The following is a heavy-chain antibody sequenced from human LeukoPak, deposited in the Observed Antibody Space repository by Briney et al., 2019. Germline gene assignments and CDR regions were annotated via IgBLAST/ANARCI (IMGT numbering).Heavy chain of an antibody. V-gene: IGHV4-30-4*01. CDR1: GGSISSGDYY. J-gene: IGHJ5*02. Sequence: SQTLSLTCTVSGGSISSGDYYWSWIRQPPGKGLEWIGYIYYSGSTYYNPSLKSRVTISVDTSKNQFSLKPSSVTAADTAVYYCAGAGGMLRYFDWLYPWGQGTLVTVSS. D-gene: IGHD3-9*01. CDR3: AGAGGMLRYFDWLYP. CDR2: IYYSGST.